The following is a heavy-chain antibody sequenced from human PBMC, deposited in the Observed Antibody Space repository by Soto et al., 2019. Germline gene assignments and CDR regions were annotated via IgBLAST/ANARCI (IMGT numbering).Heavy chain of an antibody. V-gene: IGHV3-23*01. D-gene: IGHD3-10*01. Sequence: GESLKISCAASGFTFSSYAMSWVRQAPGKGLEWVSAISGSGGSTYYADSVKGRFTISRDNSKNTQYLQMNSLRAEDTAVYYCAKDETMVRGVNWFDPWGQGTLVTVSS. CDR3: AKDETMVRGVNWFDP. J-gene: IGHJ5*02. CDR1: GFTFSSYA. CDR2: ISGSGGST.